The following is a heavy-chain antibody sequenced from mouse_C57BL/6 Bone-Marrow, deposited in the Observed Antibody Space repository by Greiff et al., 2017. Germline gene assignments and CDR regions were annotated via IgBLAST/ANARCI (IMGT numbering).Heavy chain of an antibody. CDR2: IHPNSGST. CDR1: GYTFTSYW. D-gene: IGHD2-2*01. CDR3: AKWARWLRGFAY. Sequence: QVQLQQPGAELVKPGASVKLSCKASGYTFTSYWMHWVKQRPGQGLEWIGMIHPNSGSTNYNEKFKGKATLTVDKSSSTAYMQLRSLTSEDSAVYYCAKWARWLRGFAYWGQGTLVTVSA. V-gene: IGHV1-64*01. J-gene: IGHJ3*01.